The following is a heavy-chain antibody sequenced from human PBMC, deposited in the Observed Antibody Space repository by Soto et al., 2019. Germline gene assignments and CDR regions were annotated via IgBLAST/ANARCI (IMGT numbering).Heavy chain of an antibody. Sequence: QLQLQESGPGLVKPSETLSLTCTVSGGSISSSSYYWGWIRQPPGKGLEWIGSIYYSGSTYYNPSLNSRVTISVDTSKNQFSLKLSSVTAADTAVYYCARLSGYDFVGDYWGQGTLVTVSS. D-gene: IGHD5-12*01. CDR1: GGSISSSSYY. CDR2: IYYSGST. V-gene: IGHV4-39*01. J-gene: IGHJ4*02. CDR3: ARLSGYDFVGDY.